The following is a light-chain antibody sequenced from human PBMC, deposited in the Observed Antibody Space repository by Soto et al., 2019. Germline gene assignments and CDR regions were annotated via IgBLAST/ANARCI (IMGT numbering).Light chain of an antibody. J-gene: IGKJ2*01. V-gene: IGKV3-15*01. CDR1: QSIRTN. Sequence: EIVMTQYPATLSVSPGERATLSCRASQSIRTNLAWYQQKVGQAPRLLIYGSSTRATGIQARFSGSGSGTEFTLTISSLQSEDFAVYYCQHYYHWPPGYTFGPGTKLDIK. CDR3: QHYYHWPPGYT. CDR2: GSS.